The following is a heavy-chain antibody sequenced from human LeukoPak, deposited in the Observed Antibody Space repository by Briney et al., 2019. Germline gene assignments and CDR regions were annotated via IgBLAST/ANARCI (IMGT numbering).Heavy chain of an antibody. J-gene: IGHJ5*02. D-gene: IGHD3-10*01. CDR3: ARDAASSGSYYWFDP. CDR1: GFTFRSYS. V-gene: IGHV3-21*01. CDR2: ISSSGSYI. Sequence: PGGSLRLSCAASGFTFRSYSMNWVRQAPGKGLEWVSSISSSGSYIYYLDSLKGRFTISRDNAKNSLYLQMNSLRAEDTAVYYCARDAASSGSYYWFDPWGQGTLVTVSS.